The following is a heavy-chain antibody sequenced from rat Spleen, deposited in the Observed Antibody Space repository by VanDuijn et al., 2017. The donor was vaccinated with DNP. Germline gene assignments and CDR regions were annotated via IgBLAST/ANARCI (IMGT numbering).Heavy chain of an antibody. CDR3: VRWNNSGYYFDY. D-gene: IGHD4-3*01. CDR1: GFTFSDYN. Sequence: EVQLVESGGGLVQPGRSLKLSCAASGFTFSDYNMAWVRQAPKKGLEWVATIIYDGSRTYYRDSVKGRFTISRDNAEGTLHLQMNSLRSEDMATYHCVRWNNSGYYFDYWGQGVMVTVSS. V-gene: IGHV5S10*01. J-gene: IGHJ2*01. CDR2: IIYDGSRT.